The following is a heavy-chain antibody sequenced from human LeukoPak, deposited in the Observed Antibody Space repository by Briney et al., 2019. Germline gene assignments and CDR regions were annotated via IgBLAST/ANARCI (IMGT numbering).Heavy chain of an antibody. Sequence: GGSPRLSCAASGFTFSTYTMHWVRQAPGKGLEWVAVISYDGSNKYYPDSVKGRFTISRDNSKNTLYLEMKSLRAEDTAVYYCARETPYSSSKWDFDYWGQGTLVTVSS. V-gene: IGHV3-30-3*01. CDR1: GFTFSTYT. J-gene: IGHJ4*02. CDR3: ARETPYSSSKWDFDY. CDR2: ISYDGSNK. D-gene: IGHD2-2*01.